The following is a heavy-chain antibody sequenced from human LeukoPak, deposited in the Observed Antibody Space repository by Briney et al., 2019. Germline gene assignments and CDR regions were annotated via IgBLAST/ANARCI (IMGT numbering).Heavy chain of an antibody. J-gene: IGHJ6*02. CDR2: IYHSGST. V-gene: IGHV4-4*02. D-gene: IGHD3-10*01. Sequence: SGTLSLTCAVSGGSISSSNWWSWVRQPPGKGLEWIGEIYHSGSTKYNPSLKSRVTISVDKSKNQFSLKLSSVTAADTAVYYCARGVMVRGVIITTEPGPEYYGMDVWGQGTTVTVSS. CDR1: GGSISSSNW. CDR3: ARGVMVRGVIITTEPGPEYYGMDV.